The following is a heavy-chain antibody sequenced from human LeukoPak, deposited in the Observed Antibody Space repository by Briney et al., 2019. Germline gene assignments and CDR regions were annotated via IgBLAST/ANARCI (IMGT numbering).Heavy chain of an antibody. V-gene: IGHV3-74*01. Sequence: GGSLRLSCAASGFTFSSYWMHWARHAPGKGLVWVSRINSDGSSTSYADSVKGRFTISRDNAKNTLYLQMNSLRAEDTAVYYCARDSGSYSSDYWGQGTLVTVSS. CDR1: GFTFSSYW. D-gene: IGHD1-26*01. CDR3: ARDSGSYSSDY. CDR2: INSDGSST. J-gene: IGHJ4*02.